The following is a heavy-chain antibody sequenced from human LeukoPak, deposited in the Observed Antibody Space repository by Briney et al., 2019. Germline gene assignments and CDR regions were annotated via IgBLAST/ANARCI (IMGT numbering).Heavy chain of an antibody. CDR1: GDSVSSKSVS. CDR2: TRYRSTWMT. CDR3: VRDFNWGFDY. V-gene: IGHV6-1*01. Sequence: SQTLSLTCAISGDSVSSKSVSWSWIRQSPSGGLEFLGRTRYRSTWMTFYSLSVQSRRTINADTSRNHVSLRLNSVTPEDTALYYCVRDFNWGFDYWGQGTLVTVSS. J-gene: IGHJ4*02. D-gene: IGHD7-27*01.